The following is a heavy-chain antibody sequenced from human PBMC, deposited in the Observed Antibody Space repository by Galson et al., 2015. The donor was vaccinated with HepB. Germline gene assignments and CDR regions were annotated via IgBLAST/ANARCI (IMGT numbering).Heavy chain of an antibody. Sequence: SLRLSCAASGFTFSSYGMHWVRQAPGKGLEWVAVISYDGSNKYYADSVKGRFTISRDNSKNTLYLQMNSLRAEDTAVYYCAKDRGSSGRDAFDIWGQGTMVTVSS. D-gene: IGHD3-22*01. CDR3: AKDRGSSGRDAFDI. J-gene: IGHJ3*02. CDR1: GFTFSSYG. V-gene: IGHV3-30*18. CDR2: ISYDGSNK.